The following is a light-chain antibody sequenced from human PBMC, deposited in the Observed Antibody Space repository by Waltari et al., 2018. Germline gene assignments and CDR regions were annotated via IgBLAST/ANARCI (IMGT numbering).Light chain of an antibody. Sequence: QSALTQPASVSGSPGQSIPIPCTGTSSHVGGYTNVSWYQQHPGNAPKPMIYEVSNRPSGVSNRFSGSKSGNTASLTISGLQAEDEADYYCSSYRSSSTRWVFGGGTKLTVL. CDR1: SSHVGGYTN. J-gene: IGLJ3*02. CDR2: EVS. V-gene: IGLV2-14*01. CDR3: SSYRSSSTRWV.